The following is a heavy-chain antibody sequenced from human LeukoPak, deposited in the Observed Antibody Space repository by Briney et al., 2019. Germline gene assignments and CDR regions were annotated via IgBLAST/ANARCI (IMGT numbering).Heavy chain of an antibody. CDR3: AELGITMIGGV. CDR1: GFTFDDYA. V-gene: IGHV3-9*01. CDR2: ISWNSGSI. Sequence: GGSLRLSCAASGFTFDDYAMHWVRQAPGKGLEWVSGISWNSGSIGYADSVRGRFTISRDNAKNSLYLQMNSLRAEDTAVYYCAELGITMIGGVWGKGTTVTISS. D-gene: IGHD3-10*02. J-gene: IGHJ6*04.